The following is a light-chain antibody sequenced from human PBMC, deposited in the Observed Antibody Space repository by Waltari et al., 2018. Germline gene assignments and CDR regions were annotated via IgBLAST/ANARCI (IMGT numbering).Light chain of an antibody. V-gene: IGLV6-57*04. J-gene: IGLJ2*01. Sequence: NFVLTQPHSVSGSPGRTVTISCTRSRGSITSAFVQWYRLRPGSAPTTIIYKANQRPSGVPDRFSGSIDTSSNSASLTISGLTTEDEADYYCQTCDTTVLIFGGGTQLTVL. CDR3: QTCDTTVLI. CDR1: RGSITSAF. CDR2: KAN.